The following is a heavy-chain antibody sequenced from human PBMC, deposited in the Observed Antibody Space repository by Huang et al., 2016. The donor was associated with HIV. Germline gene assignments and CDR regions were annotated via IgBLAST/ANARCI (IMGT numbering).Heavy chain of an antibody. J-gene: IGHJ5*02. CDR3: VHRRWSTGIGRSYNWFDP. Sequence: LTCTFSGFSLSTSGVGVAWIRQPPGKALEWLALIYWADDKRYSPSLKNRLTITKDTSKNQVVLTMTNMDPVDTATYYCVHRRWSTGIGRSYNWFDPWGQRALVTVSS. D-gene: IGHD2-15*01. CDR1: GFSLSTSGVG. V-gene: IGHV2-5*02. CDR2: IYWADDK.